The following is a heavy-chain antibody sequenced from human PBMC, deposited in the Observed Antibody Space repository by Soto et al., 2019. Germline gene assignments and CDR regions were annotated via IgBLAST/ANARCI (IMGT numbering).Heavy chain of an antibody. J-gene: IGHJ4*02. Sequence: EVQLVESGGGLVKPGGSLRLSCAASEFTFSSYTMNWVRQAPGKGLEWVSSISSSSSYIYYADSVKGRFTISRDNAKXXXXXXXXXXXXXXXXXXXXAXDLYYYDSSAYYGYWGQGTLVTVSS. CDR2: ISSSSSYI. CDR3: AXDLYYYDSSAYYGY. D-gene: IGHD3-22*01. V-gene: IGHV3-21*01. CDR1: EFTFSSYT.